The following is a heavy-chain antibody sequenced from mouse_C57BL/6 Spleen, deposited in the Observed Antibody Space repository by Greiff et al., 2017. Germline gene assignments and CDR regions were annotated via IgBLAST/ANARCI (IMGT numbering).Heavy chain of an antibody. D-gene: IGHD1-1*01. V-gene: IGHV5-6*01. Sequence: EVMLVESGGDLVKPGGSLKLSCAASGFTFSSYGMSWVRQTPDKRLEWVATISSGGSYTYYPDSVKGRFTISRDNAKNTLYLQMSSLKSEDTAMYYCARQGTTVGDFDYWGQGTTLTVSS. J-gene: IGHJ2*01. CDR1: GFTFSSYG. CDR3: ARQGTTVGDFDY. CDR2: ISSGGSYT.